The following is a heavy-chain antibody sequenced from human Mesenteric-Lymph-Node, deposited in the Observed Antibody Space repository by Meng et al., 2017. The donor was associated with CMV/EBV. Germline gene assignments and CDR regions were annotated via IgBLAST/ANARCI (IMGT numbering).Heavy chain of an antibody. J-gene: IGHJ5*01. CDR1: GFTFSSYG. CDR2: IRYDGSNK. Sequence: GGSLRLSCAASGFTFSSYGMHWVRQAPGKGLEWVAFIRYDGSNKYYADSVKGRFTISRDNSMNRLYLQMNSLRPEDTAVYYCGRDPHDFWSGKNWCDSWGQGTLVTVSS. V-gene: IGHV3-30*02. CDR3: GRDPHDFWSGKNWCDS. D-gene: IGHD3-3*01.